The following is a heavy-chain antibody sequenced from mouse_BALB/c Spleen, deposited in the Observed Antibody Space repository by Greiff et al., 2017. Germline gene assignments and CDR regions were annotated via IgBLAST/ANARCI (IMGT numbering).Heavy chain of an antibody. J-gene: IGHJ4*01. D-gene: IGHD1-1*01. Sequence: QVQLQQSGAELVRPGVSVKISCKGSGYTFTDYAMHWVKQSHAKSLEWIGVISTYYGDASYNQKFKGKATMTVDKSSSTAYMELARLTSEDSAIYYGARRKGYGSSYDAMDYWGQGTSVTVSS. V-gene: IGHV1S137*01. CDR2: ISTYYGDA. CDR3: ARRKGYGSSYDAMDY. CDR1: GYTFTDYA.